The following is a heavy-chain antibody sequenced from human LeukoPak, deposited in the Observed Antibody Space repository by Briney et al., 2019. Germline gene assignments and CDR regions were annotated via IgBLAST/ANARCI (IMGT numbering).Heavy chain of an antibody. V-gene: IGHV1-69*13. D-gene: IGHD3-3*01. CDR2: IIPIFGTA. Sequence: ASVKVSCKASGGTFSSYAISWVRQAPGQGLEWMGGIIPIFGTANYAQKFQGRVTITADESTSTAYMELSSLRSEDTAVYYCARDRVGYYDFWSGYFDYWGQGTLVTVSS. CDR1: GGTFSSYA. CDR3: ARDRVGYYDFWSGYFDY. J-gene: IGHJ4*02.